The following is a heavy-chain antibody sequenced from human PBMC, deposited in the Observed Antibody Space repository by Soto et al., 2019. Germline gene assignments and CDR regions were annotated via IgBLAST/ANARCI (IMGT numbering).Heavy chain of an antibody. Sequence: QVQLVQSGAEVKKPGASVKVSCKASGYTFTSYGISWVRQAPGQGLEWMGWISAYNGNTNYAQKLQRRVTMTTDTTRSNGYMEVRGPRTGDTAVYYWAIRPGWEFYPRHRSRYYRDGFDFLGQGTMVTVSS. CDR1: GYTFTSYG. CDR2: ISAYNGNT. CDR3: AIRPGWEFYPRHRSRYYRDGFDF. J-gene: IGHJ3*01. V-gene: IGHV1-18*01. D-gene: IGHD3-22*01.